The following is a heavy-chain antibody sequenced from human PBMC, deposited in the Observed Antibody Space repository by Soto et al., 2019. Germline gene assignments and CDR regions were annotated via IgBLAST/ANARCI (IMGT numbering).Heavy chain of an antibody. CDR2: ISYDGSNK. D-gene: IGHD6-19*01. V-gene: IGHV3-30-3*01. CDR3: ASPVAGTFPRTDY. CDR1: GFTFSSYA. J-gene: IGHJ4*02. Sequence: LSLTCAASGFTFSSYAMHWVRQAPGKGLEWVAVISYDGSNKYYADSVKGRFTISRDNSKNTLYLQMNSLRAEDTAVYYCASPVAGTFPRTDYWGQGTLVTVSS.